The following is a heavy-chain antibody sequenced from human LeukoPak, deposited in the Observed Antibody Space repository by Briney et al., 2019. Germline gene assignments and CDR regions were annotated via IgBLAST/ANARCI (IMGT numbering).Heavy chain of an antibody. CDR1: GGSFSGYY. CDR3: ASGGKYDFWSGYYTGGGYNWFDP. CDR2: IYSGST. V-gene: IGHV4-34*09. J-gene: IGHJ5*02. Sequence: PSETLSLTCAVYGGSFSGYYWSWIRQPPGKGLEWIGYIYSGSTYYNPSLKSRVTISVDTSKNQFSLKLSSVTAADTAVYYCASGGKYDFWSGYYTGGGYNWFDPWGQGTLVTVSS. D-gene: IGHD3-3*01.